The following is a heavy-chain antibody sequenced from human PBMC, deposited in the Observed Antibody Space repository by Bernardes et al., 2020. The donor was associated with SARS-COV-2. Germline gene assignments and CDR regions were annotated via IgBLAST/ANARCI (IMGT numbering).Heavy chain of an antibody. CDR1: GFTFSNYG. V-gene: IGHV1-24*01. CDR3: ATDRRLASGYYHGMDV. Sequence: SCAASGFTFSNYGMHWVRQAPGKGLEWMGVFDPEDGEIVYAQKFEGRVTMTEDSSTDTGYMHLRSLTSDDTAVYYCATDRRLASGYYHGMDVWGQGTTVIVSS. CDR2: FDPEDGEI. D-gene: IGHD3-10*01. J-gene: IGHJ6*02.